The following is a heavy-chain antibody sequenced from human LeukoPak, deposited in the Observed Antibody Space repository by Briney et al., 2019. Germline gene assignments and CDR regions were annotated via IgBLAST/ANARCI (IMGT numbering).Heavy chain of an antibody. D-gene: IGHD3-16*02. V-gene: IGHV4-39*07. CDR3: ARGRYDYVWGSYRHIAYYFDY. J-gene: IGHJ4*02. CDR2: IYYSGST. CDR1: GDSISSSGYY. Sequence: SETLSLTCTVSGDSISSSGYYWAWIRQPPGKGLEWIGNIYYSGSTNYYPSLKSRVTISLDRSKNQFSLNLGSVTAADTAVYYCARGRYDYVWGSYRHIAYYFDYWGQGTLVTVSS.